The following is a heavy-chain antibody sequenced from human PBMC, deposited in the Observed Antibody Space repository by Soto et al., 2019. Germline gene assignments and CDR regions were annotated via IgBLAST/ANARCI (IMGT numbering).Heavy chain of an antibody. D-gene: IGHD3-10*01. CDR3: ARHAHVNYYGSGSPGY. J-gene: IGHJ4*02. V-gene: IGHV4-39*01. CDR1: GGSISSSSYY. CDR2: IYYSGST. Sequence: SETLSLTCTVSGGSISSSSYYWGWIRQPPGKGLEWIGSIYYSGSTYYNPSLKSRVTISVDTSKNQFSLKLSSVTAADTAVYYCARHAHVNYYGSGSPGYWGQGTLVTVSS.